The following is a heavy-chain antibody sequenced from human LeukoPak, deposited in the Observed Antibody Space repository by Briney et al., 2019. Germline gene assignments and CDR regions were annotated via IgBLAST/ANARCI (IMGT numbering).Heavy chain of an antibody. J-gene: IGHJ4*02. V-gene: IGHV3-23*01. CDR3: ARHSGSHFVSDY. CDR2: ISGSGGST. CDR1: GFTFSSYA. D-gene: IGHD1-26*01. Sequence: GGSLRLSCAASGFTFSSYAMSWVRQAPGKGLEWVSAISGSGGSTYYADSVKGRFTISRDNSKNTLYLQMNSLRAEDTAVYYCARHSGSHFVSDYWGQGTLVTVSS.